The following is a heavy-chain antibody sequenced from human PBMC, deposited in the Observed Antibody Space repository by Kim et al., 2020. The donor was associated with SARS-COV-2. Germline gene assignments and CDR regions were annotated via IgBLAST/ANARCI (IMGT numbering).Heavy chain of an antibody. CDR1: GFTFSSYA. J-gene: IGHJ4*02. Sequence: GGSLRLSCAASGFTFSSYAMSWVRQAPGKGLEGVAAIVGSDPHYAESVKGRFTISRDNSKNTLYLQMNSLRAEDTAVYYCAKGGSNWYFDYRGQGTLVTVSS. D-gene: IGHD2-15*01. V-gene: IGHV3-23*01. CDR2: IVGSDP. CDR3: AKGGSNWYFDY.